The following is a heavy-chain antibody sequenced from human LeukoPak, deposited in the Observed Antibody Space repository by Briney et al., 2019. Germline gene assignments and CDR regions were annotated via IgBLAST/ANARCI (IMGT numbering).Heavy chain of an antibody. V-gene: IGHV3-30*02. J-gene: IGHJ4*02. CDR1: GFTFSSYG. D-gene: IGHD5-18*01. CDR2: IWYDESNK. Sequence: GGSLRLSCAASGFTFSSYGTHWVRQAPGKGLEWVAVIWYDESNKYDADAVKGRFTISRDNSKNTLYLQMNSLRAEDTAVYYCAKDRGRGYSYGYFDYWGEGGLVTVSS. CDR3: AKDRGRGYSYGYFDY.